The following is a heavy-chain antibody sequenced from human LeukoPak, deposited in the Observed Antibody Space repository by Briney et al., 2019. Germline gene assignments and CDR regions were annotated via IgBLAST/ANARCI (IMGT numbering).Heavy chain of an antibody. Sequence: LETPSLTRAVHGGSFSGFYRSWIRPPPGKGPEWSGEINHSGSTNHNPSLQRRATTPVHTPKHQSSLKPSSVTAAPTAGYYCPRGLYSGNFDYWGQGTLVTVS. J-gene: IGHJ4*02. D-gene: IGHD2-15*01. CDR2: INHSGST. V-gene: IGHV4-34*04. CDR3: PRGLYSGNFDY. CDR1: GGSFSGFY.